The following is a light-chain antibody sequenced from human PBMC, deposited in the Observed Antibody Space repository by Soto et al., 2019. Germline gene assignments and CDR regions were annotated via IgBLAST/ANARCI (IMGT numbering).Light chain of an antibody. Sequence: DIQLTQSPSFLSASVGDSVTITCRASQGISSYLAWYQQKPGKAPKLLIFAASTLQSGVPSRFSGSGSGTEFTLTLSNLQPEDFATYYCQRLKTFGQGTRVEIK. J-gene: IGKJ1*01. V-gene: IGKV1-9*01. CDR1: QGISSY. CDR3: QRLKT. CDR2: AAS.